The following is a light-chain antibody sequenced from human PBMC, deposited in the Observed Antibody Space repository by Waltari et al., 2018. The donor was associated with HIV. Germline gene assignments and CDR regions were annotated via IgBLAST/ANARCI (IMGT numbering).Light chain of an antibody. CDR2: AVS. V-gene: IGLV2-8*01. CDR1: SSDVGGYNY. J-gene: IGLJ2*01. Sequence: QSALTQPPSASGSPGQSVTISCTGTSSDVGGYNYVSCYQQHPGKAPKLMIYAVSKRPSGVPDRFSGSKSGNTASLTVSGLQAEDEAEYYCSSYAGSNNVIFGGGTKLTVL. CDR3: SSYAGSNNVI.